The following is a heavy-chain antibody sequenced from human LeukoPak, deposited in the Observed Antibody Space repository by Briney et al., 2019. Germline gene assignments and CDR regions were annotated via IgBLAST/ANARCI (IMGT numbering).Heavy chain of an antibody. J-gene: IGHJ3*02. CDR2: INWNGGST. V-gene: IGHV3-20*04. Sequence: GGSLRLSCAASGFTFSSYGMSWVRQAPGKGLEWVSGINWNGGSTGYADSVKGRFTISRDNAKNSLYLQMNSLRAEDTALYYCARDYSSGWRDAFDIWGQGTMVTVSS. CDR3: ARDYSSGWRDAFDI. D-gene: IGHD6-19*01. CDR1: GFTFSSYG.